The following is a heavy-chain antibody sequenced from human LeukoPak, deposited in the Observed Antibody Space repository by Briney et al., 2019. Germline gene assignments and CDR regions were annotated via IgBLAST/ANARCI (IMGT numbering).Heavy chain of an antibody. D-gene: IGHD3-16*02. CDR1: GGSFSGYY. J-gene: IGHJ4*02. CDR3: ARGPDNYDYVWGSYRYTAYFDY. CDR2: INHSGST. V-gene: IGHV4-34*01. Sequence: SETLSLTCAVYGGSFSGYYWSWIRQPPGKGLEWIGEINHSGSTNYNPSLKSRVTISVDTSKNQFSLKLSSVTAADTAVYYCARGPDNYDYVWGSYRYTAYFDYWGQGTLVTVSS.